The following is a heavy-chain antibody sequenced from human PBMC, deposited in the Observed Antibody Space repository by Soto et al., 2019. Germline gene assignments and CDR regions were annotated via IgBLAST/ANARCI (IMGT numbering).Heavy chain of an antibody. V-gene: IGHV1-18*01. CDR1: GYTFTTHG. Sequence: QVQLVQSGAEVKKPGASVKVSCKASGYTFTTHGISWVRQAPGQGLEWMGWVRGDNGHTNYAQSLQGRVTMTTDTTTNTAYMELRRLRSDDPAGYYCGRDLGYCRSGACYREWFDPWGQGTLVTVSS. CDR3: GRDLGYCRSGACYREWFDP. J-gene: IGHJ5*02. D-gene: IGHD2-2*01. CDR2: VRGDNGHT.